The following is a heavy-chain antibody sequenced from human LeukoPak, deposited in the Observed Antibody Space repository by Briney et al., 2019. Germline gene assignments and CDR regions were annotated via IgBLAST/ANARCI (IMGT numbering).Heavy chain of an antibody. V-gene: IGHV1-8*01. J-gene: IGHJ4*02. CDR1: GYTFTSYD. Sequence: ASVKVSCKASGYTFTSYDINWVRQATGQGLEWMGWMNPNSGNTGYAQKLQGRVTMTRNTSISTAYMELSSLRSEDTAVYYCARITWKKAFDYWGQGTLVTVSS. D-gene: IGHD3-16*01. CDR2: MNPNSGNT. CDR3: ARITWKKAFDY.